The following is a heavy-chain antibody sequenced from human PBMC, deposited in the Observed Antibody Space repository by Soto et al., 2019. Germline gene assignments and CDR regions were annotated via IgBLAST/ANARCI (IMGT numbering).Heavy chain of an antibody. V-gene: IGHV4-59*01. CDR3: ARERYFGAYYYMAV. CDR1: GGSISSYY. CDR2: IYYSGST. J-gene: IGHJ6*03. Sequence: PSETLSLTCTVSGGSISSYYWSWIWQPPGKGLEWIGYIYYSGSTNYNPSLKSRVTISVDTSKNQFSLRLSSVTAADTAVYYCARERYFGAYYYMAVWGKGTTVTVSS. D-gene: IGHD3-10*01.